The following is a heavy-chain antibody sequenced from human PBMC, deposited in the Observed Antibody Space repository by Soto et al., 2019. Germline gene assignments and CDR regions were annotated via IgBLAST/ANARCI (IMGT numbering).Heavy chain of an antibody. Sequence: GESLKISCKGSGYSFTSYWIGWVRQMPGKGLEWMGIIYPGDSDTRYSPSFQGQVTISADKSISTAYLQWSSLKASDTAMYYCARSPDIVVVPAATYFDYWGQGTLVTVSS. D-gene: IGHD2-2*01. V-gene: IGHV5-51*01. CDR2: IYPGDSDT. CDR1: GYSFTSYW. J-gene: IGHJ4*02. CDR3: ARSPDIVVVPAATYFDY.